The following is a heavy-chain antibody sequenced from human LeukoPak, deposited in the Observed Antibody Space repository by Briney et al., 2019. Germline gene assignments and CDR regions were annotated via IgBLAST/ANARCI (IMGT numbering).Heavy chain of an antibody. Sequence: SETLSLTCAVYGGSFSGYYWSWIRQAPGKGLEWIGEINHSGSTNYNPSLKSRVTISVDTSKNQFSLKLSSVTAADTAVYYCASGRYDSSGYYFDYWGQGTLVTVSS. D-gene: IGHD3-22*01. CDR1: GGSFSGYY. CDR2: INHSGST. J-gene: IGHJ4*02. CDR3: ASGRYDSSGYYFDY. V-gene: IGHV4-34*01.